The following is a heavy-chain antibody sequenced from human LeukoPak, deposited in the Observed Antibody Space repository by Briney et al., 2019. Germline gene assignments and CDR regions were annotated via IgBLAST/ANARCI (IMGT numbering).Heavy chain of an antibody. Sequence: GGSLRLSCVASGFTFSNYAMSWVRQAPGKGLEWVSILSSSGGATYYADSVRGRFTISRDNVHNTLYLQMHSLRAEDTAIYFCARKECGSTSCYTREYFQYWGQGTLVTVSS. V-gene: IGHV3-23*01. J-gene: IGHJ1*01. D-gene: IGHD2-2*02. CDR2: LSSSGGAT. CDR1: GFTFSNYA. CDR3: ARKECGSTSCYTREYFQY.